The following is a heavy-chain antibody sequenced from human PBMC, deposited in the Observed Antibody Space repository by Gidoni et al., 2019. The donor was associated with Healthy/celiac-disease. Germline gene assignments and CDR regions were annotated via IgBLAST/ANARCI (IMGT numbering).Heavy chain of an antibody. CDR1: GFTFSSYA. J-gene: IGHJ4*02. D-gene: IGHD2-2*01. V-gene: IGHV3-30*04. CDR2: ISYDGSNK. CDR3: ARAEYQLLVNDY. Sequence: QVQLVESGGGVVQPGRSLRLSCAASGFTFSSYARHWVRQAPGKGLEWVAVISYDGSNKYYADSVKGRFTISRDNSKNTLYLQMNSLRAEDTAVYYCARAEYQLLVNDYWGQGTLVTVSS.